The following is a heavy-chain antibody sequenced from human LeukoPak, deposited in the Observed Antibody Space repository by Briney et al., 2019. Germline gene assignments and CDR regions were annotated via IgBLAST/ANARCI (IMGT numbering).Heavy chain of an antibody. CDR2: IIPIFGTA. Sequence: VASVKVSCKASGGTFSSYAISWVRQAPGQGLEWMGGIIPIFGTANYAQKFQGRVTITADESTSTAYMELSSLRFDDTAVYYCARDDEEFGELSWFDPWGQGTLVTVSS. J-gene: IGHJ5*02. D-gene: IGHD3-10*01. V-gene: IGHV1-69*01. CDR1: GGTFSSYA. CDR3: ARDDEEFGELSWFDP.